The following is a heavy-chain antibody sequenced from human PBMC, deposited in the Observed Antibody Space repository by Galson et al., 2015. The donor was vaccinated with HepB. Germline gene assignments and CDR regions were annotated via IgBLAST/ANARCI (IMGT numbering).Heavy chain of an antibody. CDR1: GSTFTSYY. Sequence: SVKVSCKASGSTFTSYYMHWVRQAPGQGLEWMGIINPSGGSTSYAQKFQGRVTMTRDTSTSTVYMELSSLRSEDTAVYYCARDDLVVPAANKKKDNYYYYYGMDVWGQGTTVTVSS. D-gene: IGHD2-2*01. CDR3: ARDDLVVPAANKKKDNYYYYYGMDV. CDR2: INPSGGST. J-gene: IGHJ6*02. V-gene: IGHV1-46*01.